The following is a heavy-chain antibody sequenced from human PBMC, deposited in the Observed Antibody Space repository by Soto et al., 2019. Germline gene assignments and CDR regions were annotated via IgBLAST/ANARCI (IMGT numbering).Heavy chain of an antibody. CDR3: ATGVIWIGYFTVDS. V-gene: IGHV1-69*13. Sequence: SVKVSCKASGGSFGNSAINWVRQTPGQGLEWLGGFIPVYRTLNYAQKFQGRVTITADESTGTAYMTLSSLASDDTAVYYCATGVIWIGYFTVDSWGQGTRVTV. CDR2: FIPVYRTL. CDR1: GGSFGNSA. D-gene: IGHD3-3*01. J-gene: IGHJ4*02.